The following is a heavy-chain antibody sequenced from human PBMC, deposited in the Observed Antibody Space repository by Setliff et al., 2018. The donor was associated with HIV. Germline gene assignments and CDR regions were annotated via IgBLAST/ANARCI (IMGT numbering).Heavy chain of an antibody. CDR2: INHSGST. CDR1: GGSFSVYY. D-gene: IGHD1-26*01. Sequence: SETLSLTCTVYGGSFSVYYWSRIRQPPGKGLEWIGEINHSGSTNYNPSLKSRVTISVDTSRNQFSLKLNSVTAANTAVYYCARRKSGSYFDAFDIWGQGTMVTV. J-gene: IGHJ3*02. CDR3: ARRKSGSYFDAFDI. V-gene: IGHV4-34*01.